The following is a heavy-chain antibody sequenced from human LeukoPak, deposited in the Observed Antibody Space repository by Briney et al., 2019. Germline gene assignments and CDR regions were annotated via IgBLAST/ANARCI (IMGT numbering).Heavy chain of an antibody. CDR3: ARVPSPLPAAMYSYYYYGMDV. CDR1: GGTFSSYA. Sequence: SVKVSCKASGGTFSSYAISWVRQAPGQGLEWMGGIIPIFGTANYARKFQGRVTITADESTSTAYMELSSLRSEDTAVYYCARVPSPLPAAMYSYYYYGMDVWGQGTTVTVSS. J-gene: IGHJ6*02. CDR2: IIPIFGTA. D-gene: IGHD2-2*01. V-gene: IGHV1-69*13.